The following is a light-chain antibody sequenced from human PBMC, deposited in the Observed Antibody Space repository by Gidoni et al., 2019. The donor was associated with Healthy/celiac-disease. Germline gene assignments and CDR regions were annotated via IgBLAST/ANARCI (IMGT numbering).Light chain of an antibody. J-gene: IGKJ4*01. CDR2: DAS. V-gene: IGKV3-11*01. CDR3: QQRSNWPLT. CDR1: QNVSSY. Sequence: PATLSLSPGERATLSCRASQNVSSYLAWYQQKPGQAPRLLIYDASNRATGIPARFSGSGSGTDFTLTISSLEPEDFAVYYCQQRSNWPLTFGGGTKVEIK.